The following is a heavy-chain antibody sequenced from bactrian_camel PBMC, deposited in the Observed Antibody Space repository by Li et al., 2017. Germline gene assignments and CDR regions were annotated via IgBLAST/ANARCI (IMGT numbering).Heavy chain of an antibody. J-gene: IGHJ4*01. CDR3: AAGTPSPKYRRVCMIAIPSLGIHGANDYAY. D-gene: IGHD1*01. CDR2: VFTGAGVP. V-gene: IGHV3S40*01. CDR1: GFSYASYQ. Sequence: VQLVESGGGSAQAGGSLKLSCTITGFSYASYQMGWFRQVPGKEREGVAAVFTGAGVPYYTESVKGRFTISKDDSKNSVYLQMNSLKPEDTGMYYCAAGTPSPKYRRVCMIAIPSLGIHGANDYAYWGQGTQVTVS.